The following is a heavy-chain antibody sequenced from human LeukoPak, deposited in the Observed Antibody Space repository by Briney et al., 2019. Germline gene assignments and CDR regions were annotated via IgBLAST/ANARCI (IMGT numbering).Heavy chain of an antibody. V-gene: IGHV4-39*01. J-gene: IGHJ4*02. Sequence: SETLSLTCTVSGGSISSSSYYWGWIRQPPGKRLEWIGSIYYSGNTYYNPSLKSRVTISVDTSKNQFSLKLSSVTAADTAVYYCARQKDQLPSTTNYYFDYWGQGTLVTVSS. D-gene: IGHD2-2*01. CDR2: IYYSGNT. CDR3: ARQKDQLPSTTNYYFDY. CDR1: GGSISSSSYY.